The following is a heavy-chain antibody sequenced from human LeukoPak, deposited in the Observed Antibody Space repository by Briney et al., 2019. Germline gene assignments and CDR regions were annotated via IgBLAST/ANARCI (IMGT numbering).Heavy chain of an antibody. CDR2: MNPNSGNT. V-gene: IGHV1-8*03. Sequence: ASVKVSCKASGYTFTSYDINWVRQATGQGLEWMGWMNPNSGNTGYAQKFQGRVTITRNTSISTAYMELSRLRSEDTAVYYCARLYGDYGYYYYYYMDVWGKGTTVTVSS. CDR1: GYTFTSYD. D-gene: IGHD4-17*01. CDR3: ARLYGDYGYYYYYYMDV. J-gene: IGHJ6*03.